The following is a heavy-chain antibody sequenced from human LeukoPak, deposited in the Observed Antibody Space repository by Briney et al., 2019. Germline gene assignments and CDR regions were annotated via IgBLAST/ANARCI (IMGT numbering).Heavy chain of an antibody. V-gene: IGHV3-73*01. D-gene: IGHD2-15*01. CDR2: IRSKPSSYTT. CDR1: GFDFSGFY. J-gene: IGHJ4*02. Sequence: GGSLKLSCAASGFDFSGFYMHWVRQASGRGLEWVGLIRSKPSSYTTVYAASVKGRFTISRDDSKSTAYLQMNSLKAEDTAVYYCTRQHCSGGSCSYVDYWGQGTLVTVSS. CDR3: TRQHCSGGSCSYVDY.